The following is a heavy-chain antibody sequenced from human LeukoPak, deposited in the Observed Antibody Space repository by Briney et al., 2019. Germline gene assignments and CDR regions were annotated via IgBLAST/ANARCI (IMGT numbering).Heavy chain of an antibody. J-gene: IGHJ5*02. Sequence: PSETLPLTCTVSGGSISSYYWSWIRQPAGKGLEWIGRIYTSGSTNYNPSLKSRVTMSVDTSKNQFSLKLSSVTAADTAVYYCARDLGLWFGELFLINWFDPWGQGTLVTVSS. V-gene: IGHV4-4*07. CDR2: IYTSGST. D-gene: IGHD3-10*01. CDR1: GGSISSYY. CDR3: ARDLGLWFGELFLINWFDP.